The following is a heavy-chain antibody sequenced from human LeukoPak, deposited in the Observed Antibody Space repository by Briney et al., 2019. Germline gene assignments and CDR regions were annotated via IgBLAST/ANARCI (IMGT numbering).Heavy chain of an antibody. Sequence: GGSLRLSCAASGFTFSDEYMSWIRQAPGKGLEWISCVSNSGSSIYYADSVKGRFTISRDNAKKSLYLQMNSLRAEDTAVYYCAREDSNYVPYYYHYYGMDVWGQGTTVTVSS. CDR1: GFTFSDEY. V-gene: IGHV3-11*04. CDR3: AREDSNYVPYYYHYYGMDV. CDR2: VSNSGSSI. D-gene: IGHD4-11*01. J-gene: IGHJ6*02.